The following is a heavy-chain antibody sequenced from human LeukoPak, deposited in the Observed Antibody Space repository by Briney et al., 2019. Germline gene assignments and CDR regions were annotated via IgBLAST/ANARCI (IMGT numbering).Heavy chain of an antibody. Sequence: ASVKVSCKASGYTFTTYYMHWVRQAPGQGLEWMGIINPSDGSISYAQKFQGRVTVTRDTSTSTVYMELRSLRSEDTAVYYCARGPPNWGFDYWGPGTQVTVSS. CDR2: INPSDGSI. CDR1: GYTFTTYY. J-gene: IGHJ4*02. CDR3: ARGPPNWGFDY. D-gene: IGHD7-27*01. V-gene: IGHV1-46*01.